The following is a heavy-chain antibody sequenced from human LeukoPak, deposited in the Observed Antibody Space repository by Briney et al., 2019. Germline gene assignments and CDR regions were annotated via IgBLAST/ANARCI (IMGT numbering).Heavy chain of an antibody. CDR3: ARHAYSYAYGTSYYYMDV. J-gene: IGHJ6*03. Sequence: GESLKISCKGSGYSFSSYWIGWGRQMPGKGLEWRGIIYPGDSDTRYSPSFQGQVTISADKSTSTAYLQWGSLKASDTAIYYCARHAYSYAYGTSYYYMDVWGKGTTVTVSS. V-gene: IGHV5-51*01. CDR2: IYPGDSDT. D-gene: IGHD5-18*01. CDR1: GYSFSSYW.